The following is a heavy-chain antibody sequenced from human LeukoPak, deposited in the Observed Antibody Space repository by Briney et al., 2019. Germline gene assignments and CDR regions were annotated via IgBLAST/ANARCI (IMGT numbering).Heavy chain of an antibody. CDR3: ARGRPGDYFDY. Sequence: ASVKVSCKASGYTFTGYFMHWVRQAPGQGLEWMGWINPNSGGTSYLQNFQGRVTMTRDTSISTAYIDLSRLRSDDTAVYYRARGRPGDYFDYWGQGTLVTVSS. CDR2: INPNSGGT. CDR1: GYTFTGYF. V-gene: IGHV1-2*02. D-gene: IGHD6-25*01. J-gene: IGHJ4*02.